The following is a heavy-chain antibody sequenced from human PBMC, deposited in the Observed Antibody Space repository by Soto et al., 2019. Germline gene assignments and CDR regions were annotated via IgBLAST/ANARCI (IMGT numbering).Heavy chain of an antibody. CDR2: IDPNSGGT. Sequence: ASVKVSCKTSGYSFAGHYLHWVRQAPGQGLDWMGWIDPNSGGTIYAQKFQGRVTMTSDTSISTAYMVLTSLRSDDTAVYYCARDSHYDILTGYSRNAFDMWGRGTVVTVSS. V-gene: IGHV1-2*02. J-gene: IGHJ3*02. CDR1: GYSFAGHY. CDR3: ARDSHYDILTGYSRNAFDM. D-gene: IGHD3-9*01.